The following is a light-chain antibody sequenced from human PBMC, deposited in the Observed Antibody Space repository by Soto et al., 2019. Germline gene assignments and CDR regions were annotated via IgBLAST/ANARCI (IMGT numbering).Light chain of an antibody. CDR2: WAS. J-gene: IGKJ2*01. V-gene: IGKV4-1*01. CDR3: QQYYSPPYT. CDR1: QSVLYSSNNKNY. Sequence: DIVMTQSPDSLAVSLGERATINCKSSQSVLYSSNNKNYLGWYQQKPGQTPKLLIYWASTRDSGVPDRFSGSGSWTDFTLPISSLQAEDVAVYYCQQYYSPPYTFGQGTRLEIK.